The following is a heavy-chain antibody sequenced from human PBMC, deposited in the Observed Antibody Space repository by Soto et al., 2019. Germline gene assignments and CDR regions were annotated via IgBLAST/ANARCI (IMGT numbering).Heavy chain of an antibody. CDR2: FDPEDGET. CDR1: GYTLTELS. V-gene: IGHV1-24*01. J-gene: IGHJ3*02. CDR3: ATSEQWLVRSDAFDI. D-gene: IGHD6-19*01. Sequence: ASVKVSCKVSGYTLTELSMHWVRQAPGKGLEWMGGFDPEDGETIYAQKFQGRVTMTEDTSTDTAYMELSSLRSEDTAVYYCATSEQWLVRSDAFDIWGQGAVVTVSS.